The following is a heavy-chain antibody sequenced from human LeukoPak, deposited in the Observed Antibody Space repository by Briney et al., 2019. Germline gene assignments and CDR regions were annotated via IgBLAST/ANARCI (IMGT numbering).Heavy chain of an antibody. J-gene: IGHJ4*02. CDR3: ARTQSYYYDSSPIDY. V-gene: IGHV3-20*04. Sequence: GGSLRLSCAASGFTFSSYEMNWVRQAPGKGLEWVSGITWNGGSTGYADSVKGRFTISRDNAKNSLYLQMNSLSAEDTALYYCARTQSYYYDSSPIDYWGQGTLVTVSS. D-gene: IGHD3-22*01. CDR1: GFTFSSYE. CDR2: ITWNGGST.